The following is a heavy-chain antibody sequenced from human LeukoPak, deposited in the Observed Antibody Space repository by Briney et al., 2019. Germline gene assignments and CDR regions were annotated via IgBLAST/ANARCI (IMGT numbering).Heavy chain of an antibody. Sequence: PSETLSLTCTVSGGSISSYYWSWIRQPAGKGLEWIGRIYTSGSTNYNLSLKSRVTMSVGTSKNQFSLKLSSVTAADTAVYYCARETNGDFWSGYIDYWGQGTLVTVSS. CDR3: ARETNGDFWSGYIDY. CDR2: IYTSGST. D-gene: IGHD3-3*01. V-gene: IGHV4-4*07. CDR1: GGSISSYY. J-gene: IGHJ4*02.